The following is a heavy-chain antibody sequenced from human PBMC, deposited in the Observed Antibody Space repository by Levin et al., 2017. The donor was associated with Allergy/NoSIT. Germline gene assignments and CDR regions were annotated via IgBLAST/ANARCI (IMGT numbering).Heavy chain of an antibody. V-gene: IGHV4-4*02. Sequence: SQTLSLTCAVSGGSISSSNWWSWVRQPPGKGLEWIGEIYHSGSTNYNPSLKSRVTISVDKSKNQFSLKLSSVTAADTAVYYCARGLCGGDCDEGSWFDPWGQGTLVTVSS. J-gene: IGHJ5*02. D-gene: IGHD2-21*01. CDR2: IYHSGST. CDR1: GGSISSSNW. CDR3: ARGLCGGDCDEGSWFDP.